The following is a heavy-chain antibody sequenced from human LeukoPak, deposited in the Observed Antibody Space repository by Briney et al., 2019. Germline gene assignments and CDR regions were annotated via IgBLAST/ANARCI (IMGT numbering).Heavy chain of an antibody. CDR2: IYYSGST. CDR3: ARVLSGWYDY. J-gene: IGHJ4*02. Sequence: SETLSLTCTVSGGSISSSSYYWGWIRQPPGKGLEWIGSIYYSGSTYYNPSLKSRVTISVDTSKNQFSLKLSSVTAADTAVYYCARVLSGWYDYWGQGTLVTVSS. V-gene: IGHV4-39*07. D-gene: IGHD6-19*01. CDR1: GGSISSSSYY.